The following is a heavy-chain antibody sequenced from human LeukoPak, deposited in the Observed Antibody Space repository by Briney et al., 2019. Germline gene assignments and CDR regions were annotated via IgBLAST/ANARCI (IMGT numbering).Heavy chain of an antibody. V-gene: IGHV3-7*01. CDR1: GFTFSNYW. J-gene: IGHJ4*02. CDR2: IRQDGSEI. D-gene: IGHD1-26*01. CDR3: ARDKAVGPTHLDH. Sequence: GGSLRLSCAASGFTFSNYWMSWVRQTPGKGLAWVANIRQDGSEIYYLDSVKGRFTISRDNAKNSLYLQMNSLRAEDTAVYYCARDKAVGPTHLDHWGQGTLVTVSS.